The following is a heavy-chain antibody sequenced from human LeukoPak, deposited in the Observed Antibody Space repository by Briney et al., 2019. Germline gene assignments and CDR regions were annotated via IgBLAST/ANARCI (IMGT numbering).Heavy chain of an antibody. V-gene: IGHV3-33*01. CDR1: GFTFSSYG. Sequence: GGSLRLSCAASGFTFSSYGMHWVRQAPGKGLEWVAVIWYDGSNKYYADSVKGRFTISRDNSKNTLYLQMNSLRAEDTAVYYCARDDYGDYARGNGGQGTLVTVSS. CDR3: ARDDYGDYARGN. D-gene: IGHD4-17*01. J-gene: IGHJ4*02. CDR2: IWYDGSNK.